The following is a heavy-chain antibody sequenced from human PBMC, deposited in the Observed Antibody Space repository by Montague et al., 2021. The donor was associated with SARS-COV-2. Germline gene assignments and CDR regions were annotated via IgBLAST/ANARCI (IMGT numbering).Heavy chain of an antibody. CDR1: GGSISGSSYY. J-gene: IGHJ6*02. D-gene: IGHD1-26*01. CDR2: IHYSGST. V-gene: IGHV4-39*01. CDR3: ARLWDTVYYYYGMDV. Sequence: SETLSLTCAVSGGSISGSSYYWGWIRQPPGKGLEWIGSIHYSGSTYYNPSLKSRVSISVDTSKNQFSLKLSSVTAADTAVYYCARLWDTVYYYYGMDVWGQGTTVTVPS.